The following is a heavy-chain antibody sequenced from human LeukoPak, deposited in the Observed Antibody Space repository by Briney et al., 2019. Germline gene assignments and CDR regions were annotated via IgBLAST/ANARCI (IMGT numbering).Heavy chain of an antibody. D-gene: IGHD3-16*01. V-gene: IGHV3-23*01. CDR1: GFVYSDYP. CDR3: AKVRGLRGSYRLLED. Sequence: QAGGSLRLSCVTSGFVYSDYPMSWVRQAPGKGLEWVATSSGSGRSTYYVDSVKGRFTISRDNSESTLFLQMTSLRVEDTALYFCAKVRGLRGSYRLLEDWGRGTLVTVSS. CDR2: SSGSGRST. J-gene: IGHJ4*02.